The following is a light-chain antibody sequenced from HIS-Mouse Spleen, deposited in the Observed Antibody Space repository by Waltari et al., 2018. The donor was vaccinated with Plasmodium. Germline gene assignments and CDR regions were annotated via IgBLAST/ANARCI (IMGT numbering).Light chain of an antibody. CDR2: EGS. V-gene: IGLV2-23*03. J-gene: IGLJ3*02. Sequence: QSALTQPASVSGSPGQSITISCTGTSSDVGSYNLVSWYQQHPGKAPKFMIYEGSKRPSGVSNRFSGSKSGNTVSLTISGLQAEDEADYYCCSYAGSSTFVFGGGTKLTVL. CDR1: SSDVGSYNL. CDR3: CSYAGSSTFV.